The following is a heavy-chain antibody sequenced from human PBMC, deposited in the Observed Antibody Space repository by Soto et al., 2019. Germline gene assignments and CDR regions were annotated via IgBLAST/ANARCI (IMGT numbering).Heavy chain of an antibody. CDR2: ISGSGRST. CDR3: ANWPGTVHYFDF. V-gene: IGHV3-23*01. CDR1: GFTFSSNA. D-gene: IGHD6-6*01. Sequence: GGSLRLSCAASGFTFSSNAMTWVRQAPGKGLEWVSAISGSGRSTYYADSVKGRFTISRDNSKNTLYLQMNSLRAEDTAVYYCANWPGTVHYFDFWGQGTLVTVSS. J-gene: IGHJ4*02.